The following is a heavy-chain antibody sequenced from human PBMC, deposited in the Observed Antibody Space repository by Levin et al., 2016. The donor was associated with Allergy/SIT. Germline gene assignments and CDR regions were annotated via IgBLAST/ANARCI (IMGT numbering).Heavy chain of an antibody. CDR3: VVYSSSPNYYYGMDV. Sequence: GESLKISCKGSGYSFTSYWIGWVRQMPGKGLEWMGIIYPGDSDTRYSPSFQGQVTISADKSISTAYLQWSSLKASDTAMYYCVVYSSSPNYYYGMDVWGQGTTVTVSS. CDR1: GYSFTSYW. V-gene: IGHV5-51*01. D-gene: IGHD6-6*01. J-gene: IGHJ6*02. CDR2: IYPGDSDT.